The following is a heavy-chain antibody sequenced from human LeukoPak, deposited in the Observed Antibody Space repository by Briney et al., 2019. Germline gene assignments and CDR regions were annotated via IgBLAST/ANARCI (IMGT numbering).Heavy chain of an antibody. Sequence: PGGSLRLSCAASGFTFSSYWMSWVRQAPGKGLEWVANIKQDGSEKYYVDSVKGRFTISRDNAKNSLYLQMNSLRAEDTAVYYCARSGTAAVEAALDIWGQGTMVTVSS. D-gene: IGHD6-13*01. CDR1: GFTFSSYW. CDR3: ARSGTAAVEAALDI. CDR2: IKQDGSEK. J-gene: IGHJ3*02. V-gene: IGHV3-7*01.